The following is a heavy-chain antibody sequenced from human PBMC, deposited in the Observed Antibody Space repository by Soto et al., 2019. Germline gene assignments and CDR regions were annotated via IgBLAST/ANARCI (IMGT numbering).Heavy chain of an antibody. J-gene: IGHJ6*01. CDR2: IIPILGIA. CDR3: ASTGWRGVGVESGGGGVFFGGGGG. CDR1: GGTFSSYT. D-gene: IGHD3-16*01. V-gene: IGHV1-69*02. Sequence: QVQLVQSGAEVKKPGSSVKVSCKASGGTFSSYTISWVRQAPGQGLEWMGRIIPILGIANYAQKFQGRVTITADKSTKKPNNAAKSEGRRKRREATAASTGWRGVGVESGGGGVFFGGGGGWGEVTAVT.